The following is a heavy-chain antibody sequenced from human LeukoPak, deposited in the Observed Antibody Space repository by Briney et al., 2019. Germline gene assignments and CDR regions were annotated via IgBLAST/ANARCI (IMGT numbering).Heavy chain of an antibody. Sequence: PSETLSLTCTVSGASVHSHFWSWIRQSPAKGLEWIGFISHTGNTNYNPSLDSRVTISMDTSKNQFSLKLTSVTAADTAVYYCAKTAGDYDYLGVFDYWGQGTLVTVSS. V-gene: IGHV4-59*02. D-gene: IGHD5-12*01. CDR1: GASVHSHF. J-gene: IGHJ4*02. CDR2: ISHTGNT. CDR3: AKTAGDYDYLGVFDY.